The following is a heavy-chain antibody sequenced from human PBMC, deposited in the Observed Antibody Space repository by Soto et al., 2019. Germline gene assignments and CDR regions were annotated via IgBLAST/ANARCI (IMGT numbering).Heavy chain of an antibody. Sequence: ASVKVSCKASGYTFTGYYMHRLRQAPGQGLEWMGWINPHIGGTNYAQKFQCRVTMTRGTSISTAYRELSRLRSDDTAVYYCASSITMVRGVINPYYYYGMDVWGQGTTVTVSS. J-gene: IGHJ6*02. V-gene: IGHV1-2*02. CDR3: ASSITMVRGVINPYYYYGMDV. CDR1: GYTFTGYY. CDR2: INPHIGGT. D-gene: IGHD3-10*01.